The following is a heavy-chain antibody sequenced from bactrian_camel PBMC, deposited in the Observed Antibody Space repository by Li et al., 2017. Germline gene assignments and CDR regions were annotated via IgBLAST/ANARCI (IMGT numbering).Heavy chain of an antibody. Sequence: HVQLVESGGGSVQAGGSLRLSCAASGYTADINCMGWFRQAPGKEREGVASIYIGDIGDIRGYNSEYADSVKGRFTISKDSKNTFYLQMNQLKPEDTAMYYCAASRWVTWARELLESDFHFWGQGTQVTVS. CDR2: IYIGDIGDIRGYNS. V-gene: IGHV3S63*01. D-gene: IGHD1*01. J-gene: IGHJ6*01. CDR1: GYTADINC. CDR3: AASRWVTWARELLESDFHF.